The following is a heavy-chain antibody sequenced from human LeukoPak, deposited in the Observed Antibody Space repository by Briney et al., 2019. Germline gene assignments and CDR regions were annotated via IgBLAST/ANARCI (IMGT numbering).Heavy chain of an antibody. CDR1: GYTFTSYG. V-gene: IGHV1-18*01. D-gene: IGHD5-12*01. Sequence: ASVKVSCKASGYTFTSYGIRWVRQAPGQGLEWMGWISAYNGNTNYAQRLQGRVTMTTDTSTSTAYMELRSLRSDDTAVYYCARGSRGYDPLDYWGQGTLVTVSS. J-gene: IGHJ4*02. CDR3: ARGSRGYDPLDY. CDR2: ISAYNGNT.